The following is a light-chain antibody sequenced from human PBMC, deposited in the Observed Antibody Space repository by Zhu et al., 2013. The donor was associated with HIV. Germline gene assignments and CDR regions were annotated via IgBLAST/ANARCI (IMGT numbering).Light chain of an antibody. V-gene: IGLV1-40*01. CDR1: SSNIGAGYD. Sequence: QSVLTQPPSVSGAPGQRVTMSCTGSSSNIGAGYDVHWYQQLPGTAPKLLIYGNSNRPSGVPDRFSGSKSGTSASLAITGLQAEDEADYYCQSYDSTLRVFGGGTNLTVL. CDR2: GNS. CDR3: QSYDSTLRV. J-gene: IGLJ3*02.